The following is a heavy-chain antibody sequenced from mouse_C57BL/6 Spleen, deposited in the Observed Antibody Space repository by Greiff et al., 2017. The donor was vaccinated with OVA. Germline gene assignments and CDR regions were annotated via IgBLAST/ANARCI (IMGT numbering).Heavy chain of an antibody. J-gene: IGHJ4*01. CDR1: GFTFSSYA. CDR3: TRVGYGSSYAMDY. D-gene: IGHD1-1*01. CDR2: ISSGGDYI. V-gene: IGHV5-9-1*02. Sequence: EVKLVESGEGLVKPGGSLKLSCAASGFTFSSYAMSWVRQTPEKRLEWVAYISSGGDYIYYADTVKGRFTISRDNARNTLYLQMSSLKSEDTAMYYCTRVGYGSSYAMDYWGQGTSVTVSS.